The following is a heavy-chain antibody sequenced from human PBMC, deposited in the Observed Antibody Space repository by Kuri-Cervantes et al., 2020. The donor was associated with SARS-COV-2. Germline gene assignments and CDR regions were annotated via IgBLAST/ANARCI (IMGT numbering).Heavy chain of an antibody. V-gene: IGHV3-30-3*01. D-gene: IGHD3-16*01. CDR3: ARDAPSRRGGY. CDR1: GFTFSSYA. J-gene: IGHJ4*02. Sequence: GGSLRLSCAASGFTFSSYAMHWVRQAPGKGLEWVAVISYDGSNKYYADSVKGRFTISRDNSKNTLYLQMNSLRAEDTAVYYCARDAPSRRGGYWGQGTLVTVSS. CDR2: ISYDGSNK.